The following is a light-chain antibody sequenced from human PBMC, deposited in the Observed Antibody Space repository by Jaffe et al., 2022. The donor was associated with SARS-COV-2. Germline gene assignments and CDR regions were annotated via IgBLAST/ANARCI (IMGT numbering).Light chain of an antibody. CDR2: KAS. J-gene: IGKJ1*01. CDR3: QQYNSYWT. Sequence: DIQMTQSPSTLSASVGDRVTITCRASQSINSWLAWYQQKPGKAPKALIYKASSLESGVPSRFSGSGSGTNFTLTISSLQPDDFATYYCQQYNSYWTFGQGTKVEIK. V-gene: IGKV1-5*03. CDR1: QSINSW.